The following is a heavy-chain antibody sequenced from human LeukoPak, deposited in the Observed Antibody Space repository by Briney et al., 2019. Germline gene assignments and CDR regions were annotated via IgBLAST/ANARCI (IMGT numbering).Heavy chain of an antibody. CDR2: ISRSGDST. CDR1: GFTFSSYD. D-gene: IGHD2-15*01. Sequence: GGSLRLSCAASGFTFSSYDMSWVRQAPGKGLEWVSAISRSGDSTYYVDSVKGRFTISRDNSKNTLYLQMNSLRAEDTAVYYCALYCSGGRCYPIGGAFGIWGRGTMVTVSS. J-gene: IGHJ3*02. V-gene: IGHV3-23*01. CDR3: ALYCSGGRCYPIGGAFGI.